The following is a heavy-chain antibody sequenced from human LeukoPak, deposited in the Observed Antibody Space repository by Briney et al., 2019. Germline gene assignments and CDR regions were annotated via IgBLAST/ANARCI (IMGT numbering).Heavy chain of an antibody. Sequence: PSETLCLTCTVSGGPISGYYWSWIRQPPGKGLEWIGYIYYSGSTNYNPSLKSRVTISVDTSKNQFSLKLSSVTAADTAVYYCARWAYGGNSDGIDYWGQGTLVTVSS. CDR1: GGPISGYY. CDR3: ARWAYGGNSDGIDY. D-gene: IGHD4-23*01. CDR2: IYYSGST. V-gene: IGHV4-59*01. J-gene: IGHJ4*02.